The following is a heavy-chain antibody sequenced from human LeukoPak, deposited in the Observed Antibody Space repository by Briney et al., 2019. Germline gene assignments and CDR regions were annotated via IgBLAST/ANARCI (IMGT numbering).Heavy chain of an antibody. J-gene: IGHJ4*02. V-gene: IGHV1-46*01. D-gene: IGHD3-22*01. CDR2: INPSGGST. CDR3: ARNYYDSSGYYSGLDY. CDR1: GYTFTSYY. Sequence: ASVKASCKASGYTFTSYYMHWVRQAPGQGLEWMGIINPSGGSTSYAQKFQGRVTMTRDTSTSTVYMELSSLRSEDTAVYYCARNYYDSSGYYSGLDYWGQGTLVTVSS.